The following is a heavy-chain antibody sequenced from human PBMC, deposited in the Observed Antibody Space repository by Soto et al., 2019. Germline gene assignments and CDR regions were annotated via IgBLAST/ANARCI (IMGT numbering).Heavy chain of an antibody. CDR2: IYYSGSP. D-gene: IGHD6-13*01. CDR1: GGSISSGTYY. CDR3: ARDIAPAHLYY. V-gene: IGHV4-39*02. J-gene: IGHJ4*02. Sequence: QLQLQESGPGLVKPSETLSLTCTVSGGSISSGTYYWGWIRQPPGKGLEWIGSIYYSGSPYYNPSLKSRVTISVDTSKNHFSLKLPSVTAADTAVYYCARDIAPAHLYYWGQGTLVTVSS.